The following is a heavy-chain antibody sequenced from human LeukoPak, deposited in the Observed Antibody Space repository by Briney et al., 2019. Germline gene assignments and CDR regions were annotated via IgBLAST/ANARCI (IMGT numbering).Heavy chain of an antibody. J-gene: IGHJ4*02. Sequence: PSETLSLTCAVYGGSLSSYYWSWVRQSPGKGLEWIGEMHRDGRSDYNPPLGSRVTISVDASKNQFSLYLRSMTAADTAVYYCARGIKRYHYYGLGSFPYDSWGQGSLVTVSS. CDR1: GGSLSSYY. D-gene: IGHD3-10*01. V-gene: IGHV4-34*01. CDR3: ARGIKRYHYYGLGSFPYDS. CDR2: MHRDGRS.